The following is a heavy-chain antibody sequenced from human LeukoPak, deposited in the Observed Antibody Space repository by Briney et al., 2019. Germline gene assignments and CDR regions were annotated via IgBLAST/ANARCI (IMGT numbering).Heavy chain of an antibody. Sequence: SETLSLTCTVSGGSISSYYWSWIRQPPGKGLEWIGYIYYSGSTNYHPSLKSRVTILVDTSKNQLSLKLNSVTAADTAVYYCARHVDVGTTAALFDPWGQGTLVTVSS. CDR3: ARHVDVGTTAALFDP. V-gene: IGHV4-59*08. D-gene: IGHD4-17*01. CDR2: IYYSGST. J-gene: IGHJ5*02. CDR1: GGSISSYY.